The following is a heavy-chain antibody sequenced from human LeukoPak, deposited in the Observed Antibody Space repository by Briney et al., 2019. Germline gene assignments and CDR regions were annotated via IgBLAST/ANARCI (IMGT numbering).Heavy chain of an antibody. CDR1: GFTFSSYG. CDR3: AKDRDSSGYLYYFDY. J-gene: IGHJ4*02. D-gene: IGHD3-22*01. V-gene: IGHV3-30*18. Sequence: AGGCLRLSCAASGFTFSSYGMHWVRQAPGKGLEWVAAIPYGGGNQYYADSVKGRFTISRDNSKNTLYLQMNSLRAEDTAVYYCAKDRDSSGYLYYFDYWGQGTLVTVSS. CDR2: IPYGGGNQ.